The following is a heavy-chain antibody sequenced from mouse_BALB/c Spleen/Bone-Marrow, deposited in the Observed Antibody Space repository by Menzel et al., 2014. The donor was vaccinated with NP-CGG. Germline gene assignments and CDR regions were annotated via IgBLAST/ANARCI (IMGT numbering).Heavy chain of an antibody. CDR3: ARGNGLGDY. D-gene: IGHD2-2*01. V-gene: IGHV4-1*02. Sequence: DVMLVESGGGLVQPGGSLKLSCAASGFDFSRYWMSWVRQAPGKGLERIGEINPDSGTINYTPSLKDKFIISRDNAKNTLYLQMSKVRSEDTVLYYCARGNGLGDYWGQGTTLTVSS. CDR1: GFDFSRYW. J-gene: IGHJ2*01. CDR2: INPDSGTI.